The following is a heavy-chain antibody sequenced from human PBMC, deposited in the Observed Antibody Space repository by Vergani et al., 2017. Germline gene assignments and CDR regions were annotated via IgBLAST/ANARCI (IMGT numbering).Heavy chain of an antibody. D-gene: IGHD2-15*01. CDR2: TRYDGIVE. CDR1: GFTFPNYS. J-gene: IGHJ4*02. Sequence: QVQLVESGGGVVQPGGSLRLSCAASGFTFPNYSMHWVRPAPGKGLEWVAFTRYDGIVEYYGDSVRGRFTISRDNSKNTLYLQMNRLRPEDTAVYYCATAGAAYCRGASCDDFFEYWGQGTLVTVAS. CDR3: ATAGAAYCRGASCDDFFEY. V-gene: IGHV3-30*02.